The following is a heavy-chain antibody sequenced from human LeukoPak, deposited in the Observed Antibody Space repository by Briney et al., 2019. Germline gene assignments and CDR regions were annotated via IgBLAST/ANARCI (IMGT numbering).Heavy chain of an antibody. Sequence: SVTVSLTCTVSSGSINSSSYFWRWIRQPPGKGVERIGCICYSDSTYYLPALKSRVTISVDTSKNQFSLKLSSVTAADTAVYYCARDGGRIVGTIEDRWFVPWGQGTLVTVSS. V-gene: IGHV4-39*07. CDR1: SGSINSSSYF. J-gene: IGHJ5*02. CDR3: ARDGGRIVGTIEDRWFVP. CDR2: ICYSDST. D-gene: IGHD5-12*01.